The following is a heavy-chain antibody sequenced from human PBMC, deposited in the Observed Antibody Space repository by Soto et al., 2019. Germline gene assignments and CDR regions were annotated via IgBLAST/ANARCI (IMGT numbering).Heavy chain of an antibody. V-gene: IGHV1-46*03. J-gene: IGHJ4*02. Sequence: ASVKVSCKASGYTFTSYYMHWVRQAPGQGLEWMGIINPSGGSTSYAQKFQGRVTMTRDTSTSTVYMELSSLRSEDTAVYYCAREGGCSGGSCYSGFYFDYWGQGTLVTVSS. CDR2: INPSGGST. CDR3: AREGGCSGGSCYSGFYFDY. CDR1: GYTFTSYY. D-gene: IGHD2-15*01.